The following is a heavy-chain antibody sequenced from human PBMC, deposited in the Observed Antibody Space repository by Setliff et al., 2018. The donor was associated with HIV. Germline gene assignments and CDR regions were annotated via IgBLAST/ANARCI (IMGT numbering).Heavy chain of an antibody. CDR2: IYTDGST. CDR1: GGSITSGNYF. J-gene: IGHJ6*02. CDR3: ARTWELPPVYGMDV. Sequence: PSETLSLTCTVSGGSITSGNYFWTWIRQPAGKGLEWIGHIYTDGSTNYNPSFRSRVTISVDSSKNRFSLKLSSVTAADTAVYYCARTWELPPVYGMDVWGQGTTVTVSS. V-gene: IGHV4-61*09. D-gene: IGHD1-26*01.